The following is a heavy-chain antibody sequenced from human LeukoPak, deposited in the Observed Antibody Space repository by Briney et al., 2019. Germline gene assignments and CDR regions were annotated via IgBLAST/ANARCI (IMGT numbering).Heavy chain of an antibody. CDR3: AREGHGPQNYYYYYYMDV. V-gene: IGHV1-46*03. CDR1: GYTFTSYY. J-gene: IGHJ6*03. Sequence: ASVTVSCKASGYTFTSYYMHWVRQAPGQGLEWMGIINPSGGSTSYAQKFQGRVTLTRDTSTSTVYMELSSLRSEDTAVYYCAREGHGPQNYYYYYYMDVWGKGTTVTVSS. CDR2: INPSGGST. D-gene: IGHD2-8*01.